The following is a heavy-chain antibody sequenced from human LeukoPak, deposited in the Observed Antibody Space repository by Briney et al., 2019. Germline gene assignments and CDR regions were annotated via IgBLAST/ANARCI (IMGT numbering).Heavy chain of an antibody. Sequence: SETLSLTCAVYGGSFSGYYWSWIRQPPGKGLEWIGEINHSGSTNYNPSLKSRVTISVDTSKNQFSLKLSSVTAADTAVYYCARGAGGYRFDPWGQGTLVTVSS. J-gene: IGHJ5*02. CDR3: ARGAGGYRFDP. CDR2: INHSGST. D-gene: IGHD1-1*01. CDR1: GGSFSGYY. V-gene: IGHV4-34*01.